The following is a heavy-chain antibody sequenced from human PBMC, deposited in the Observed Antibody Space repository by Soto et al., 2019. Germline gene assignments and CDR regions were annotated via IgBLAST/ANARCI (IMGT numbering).Heavy chain of an antibody. Sequence: GGSRRLACAASGFTFSSYAMSWVRQAPGKGVEWVSAISGSGGSTYYADSVKGRFTISRDNSKTTLYLQMNSLRAEDTAVHSCANDHTQYGSCSWGQGTRVTVCS. V-gene: IGHV3-23*01. J-gene: IGHJ5*02. CDR2: ISGSGGST. CDR1: GFTFSSYA. D-gene: IGHD6-19*01. CDR3: ANDHTQYGSCS.